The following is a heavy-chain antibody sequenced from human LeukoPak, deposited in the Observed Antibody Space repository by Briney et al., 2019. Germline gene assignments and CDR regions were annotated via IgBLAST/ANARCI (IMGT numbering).Heavy chain of an antibody. J-gene: IGHJ4*02. V-gene: IGHV3-74*01. CDR1: GFAFSSNW. CDR2: INSGGSGT. D-gene: IGHD7-27*01. CDR3: ATSLGPLTEY. Sequence: GGSLRLSCAASGFAFSSNWMHWVRHTPGKGLVWVSRINSGGSGTSYADSVEGRFTISRDNAKNTLYLQMNSLRAEDTAVYYCATSLGPLTEYWGQGTLVTVSS.